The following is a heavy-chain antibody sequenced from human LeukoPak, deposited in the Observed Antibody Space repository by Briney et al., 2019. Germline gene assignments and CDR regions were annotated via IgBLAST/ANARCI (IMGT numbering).Heavy chain of an antibody. J-gene: IGHJ5*02. D-gene: IGHD2-15*01. CDR2: MNPNSGNT. V-gene: IGHV1-8*01. CDR1: GYTFTSYD. Sequence: ASVKVSCKASGYTFTSYDINWVRQATGQGLEWMGWMNPNSGNTGYAQKFQGRVTMTRNTSISTAYMELSSLRSEDTAVYYCARGIVVVVAATKGRGIWFDPWGQGTLVTVSS. CDR3: ARGIVVVVAATKGRGIWFDP.